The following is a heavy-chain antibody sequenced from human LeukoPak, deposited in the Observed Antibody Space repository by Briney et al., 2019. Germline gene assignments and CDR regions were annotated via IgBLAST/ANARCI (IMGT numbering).Heavy chain of an antibody. CDR2: LSSRSSTI. V-gene: IGHV3-48*04. Sequence: GGSLRLSCAASGFNFSSYSMNWVRQAPGKGLEWVSYLSSRSSTIHYADSVRGRFTISRDNAKNSLYLQMNSLRAEDTAVYYCARDCSGGSCYSDAFDIWGQGTMVTVSS. J-gene: IGHJ3*02. D-gene: IGHD2-15*01. CDR1: GFNFSSYS. CDR3: ARDCSGGSCYSDAFDI.